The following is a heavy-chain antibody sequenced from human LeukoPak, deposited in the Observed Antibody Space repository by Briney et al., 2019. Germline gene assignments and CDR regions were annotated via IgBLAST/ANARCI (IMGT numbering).Heavy chain of an antibody. CDR1: GFSFSSYW. V-gene: IGHV3-74*01. J-gene: IGHJ4*02. D-gene: IGHD3-10*02. CDR3: ARTVPFDY. Sequence: GGSLRLSCAASGFSFSSYWMHWVRQAPGKGLVWVSRISSDGSSTIYADSVKGRFTISRDNAKNTLYLQMDSLRAEDTAVYYCARTVPFDYWGQGTLVTVSS. CDR2: ISSDGSST.